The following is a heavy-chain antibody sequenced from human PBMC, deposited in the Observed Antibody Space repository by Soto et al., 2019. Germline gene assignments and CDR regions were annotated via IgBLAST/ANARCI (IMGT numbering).Heavy chain of an antibody. CDR3: ARMWDSSSPGDHYYYYGMDV. D-gene: IGHD6-6*01. Sequence: KPGGSLRLSCAASGFTFSSYSMNWVRQAPGKGLEWVSSISSSSSYIYYADSVKGRFTISRDNAKNSLYLQMNSLRAEDTAVYYCARMWDSSSPGDHYYYYGMDVWGQGTTVTVSS. J-gene: IGHJ6*02. V-gene: IGHV3-21*01. CDR1: GFTFSSYS. CDR2: ISSSSSYI.